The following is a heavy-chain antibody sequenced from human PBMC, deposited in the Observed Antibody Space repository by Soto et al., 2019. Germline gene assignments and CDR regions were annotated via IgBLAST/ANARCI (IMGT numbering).Heavy chain of an antibody. Sequence: GGSLRLSCAASEFTFNNYWMNWVRQAPGKGLEWVANIKQDGSEEYYVDSVKGRFTISRDNARNSLYLQMNSLRAEDTAVYFCAGGSGWLIDHWGQGTLVTVSS. D-gene: IGHD6-19*01. J-gene: IGHJ4*02. V-gene: IGHV3-7*01. CDR1: EFTFNNYW. CDR2: IKQDGSEE. CDR3: AGGSGWLIDH.